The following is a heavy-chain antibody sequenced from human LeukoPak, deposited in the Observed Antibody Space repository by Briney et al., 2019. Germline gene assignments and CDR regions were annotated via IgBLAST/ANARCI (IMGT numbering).Heavy chain of an antibody. D-gene: IGHD3-22*01. CDR2: IYTSGST. CDR3: ARDPLPPLDYYSSDNWDY. J-gene: IGHJ4*02. V-gene: IGHV4-4*07. CDR1: GGYISSYY. Sequence: SETLSLTCTVSGGYISSYYWSWSRQPAGKGLEWIGRIYTSGSTNYNPSLKSRVTMSVDTSKNQFSLKLSSVTAADTAVYYCARDPLPPLDYYSSDNWDYWGQGTLVTVSS.